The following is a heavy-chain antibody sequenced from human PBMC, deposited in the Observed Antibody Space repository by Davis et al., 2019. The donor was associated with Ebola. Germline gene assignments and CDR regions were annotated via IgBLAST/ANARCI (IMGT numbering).Heavy chain of an antibody. CDR1: GYTFTGYY. Sequence: AASVKVSCKASGYTFTGYYMHWVRQAPGQGLEWMGRINPSNGGTNYAQKFQDRVTMTIDTSINTAYMELDRLRSNDTAVYYCARGHTYGRWDDWFDPWGQGTLVTVSS. J-gene: IGHJ5*02. CDR2: INPSNGGT. CDR3: ARGHTYGRWDDWFDP. D-gene: IGHD5-18*01. V-gene: IGHV1-2*06.